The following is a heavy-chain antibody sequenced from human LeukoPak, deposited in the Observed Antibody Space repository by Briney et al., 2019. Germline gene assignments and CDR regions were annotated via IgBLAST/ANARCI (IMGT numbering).Heavy chain of an antibody. V-gene: IGHV3-23*01. D-gene: IGHD3-22*01. Sequence: PGGSLRLSCAASGFTFSNYAMSWVRQAPGKGLEWVSAISGSGGSTYYADSVKGRFTISRDNSKNTLYLQMNSLRAEDTAVYYCAGGDNYYDSSGYYYGSFCAFDIWGQGTMVTVSS. CDR2: ISGSGGST. J-gene: IGHJ3*02. CDR3: AGGDNYYDSSGYYYGSFCAFDI. CDR1: GFTFSNYA.